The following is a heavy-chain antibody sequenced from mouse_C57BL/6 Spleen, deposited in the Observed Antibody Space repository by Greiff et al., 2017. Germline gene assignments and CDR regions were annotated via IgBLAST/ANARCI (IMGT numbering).Heavy chain of an antibody. D-gene: IGHD1-1*01. Sequence: QVQLKQSGAELVMPGASVKLSCKASGYTFTSYWMHWVKQRPGQGLEWIGEIDPSDSYTNYNQKFKGKSTLTVDKSSSTAYMQLSSLTSEDSAVYYCARSRGYYYGSSYAMDYWGQGTSVTVSS. CDR3: ARSRGYYYGSSYAMDY. V-gene: IGHV1-69*01. J-gene: IGHJ4*01. CDR1: GYTFTSYW. CDR2: IDPSDSYT.